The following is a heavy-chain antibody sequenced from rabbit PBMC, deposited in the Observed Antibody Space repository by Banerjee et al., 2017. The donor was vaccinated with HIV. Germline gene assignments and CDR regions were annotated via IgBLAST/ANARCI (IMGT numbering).Heavy chain of an antibody. CDR1: GFDFSSNA. D-gene: IGHD6-1*01. Sequence: QEQLVESGGGLVQPEGSLTLTCTASGFDFSSNAMCWVRQAPGKGLEYIGWIDTGSTTYYASWVNGRFTISKTSTTVTLQMTSLTAADTATYFCARVGYAGYAYSAGMGLWGPGTLVTVS. J-gene: IGHJ4*01. CDR3: ARVGYAGYAYSAGMGL. CDR2: IDTGSTT. V-gene: IGHV1S47*01.